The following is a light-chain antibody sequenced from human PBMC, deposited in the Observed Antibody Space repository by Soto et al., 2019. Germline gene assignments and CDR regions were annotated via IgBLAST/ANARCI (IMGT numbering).Light chain of an antibody. CDR3: NSYRITGNYV. CDR2: DVS. Sequence: QSLLTQPASVSGSPGQSITISCTGTSSDIGSYNYVSWYQQHPGKAPKLIIYDVSNRPSGVSDRFSGSKSGNTASLTISGLQVEDEADYYCNSYRITGNYVFGTGTKVTVL. J-gene: IGLJ1*01. V-gene: IGLV2-14*03. CDR1: SSDIGSYNY.